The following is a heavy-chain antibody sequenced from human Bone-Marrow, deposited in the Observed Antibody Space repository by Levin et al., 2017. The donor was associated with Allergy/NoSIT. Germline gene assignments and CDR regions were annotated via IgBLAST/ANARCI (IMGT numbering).Heavy chain of an antibody. CDR1: GFTFSSYW. CDR2: IKQDGSDK. V-gene: IGHV3-7*03. Sequence: GESLKISCSASGFTFSSYWMSWVRQAPGKGLEWVAKIKQDGSDKYYVDSVKGRFTISRDNAKNSLFLQMNSLRAEDTAVYYCARPSSPLAELSIFDYWGQGTLVTVSS. J-gene: IGHJ4*02. CDR3: ARPSSPLAELSIFDY. D-gene: IGHD3-16*02.